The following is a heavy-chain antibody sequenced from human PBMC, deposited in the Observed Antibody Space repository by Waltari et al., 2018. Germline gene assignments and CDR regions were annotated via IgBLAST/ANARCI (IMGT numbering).Heavy chain of an antibody. D-gene: IGHD3-10*01. CDR2: SSGSDGST. CDR1: GFIFRNFA. V-gene: IGHV3-23*01. J-gene: IGHJ4*02. CDR3: AKGSLGTLAY. Sequence: EVQLLEAGGGLVQPGGSLRLSCAASGFIFRNFAMNWVRQPPGKGLEWVSASSGSDGSTFHADSVKGRFIISRDNSKNILYLQMSSLKAEDTAIYYCAKGSLGTLAYWGQGILVTVSA.